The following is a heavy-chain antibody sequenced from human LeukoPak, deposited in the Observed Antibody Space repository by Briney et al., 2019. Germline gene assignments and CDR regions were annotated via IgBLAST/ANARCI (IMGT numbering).Heavy chain of an antibody. V-gene: IGHV4-39*02. CDR2: VYHNGHT. CDR1: GDSINNDNYY. CDR3: ASVLQSGTYPSGSDYYFDS. D-gene: IGHD1-26*01. Sequence: SETLSLTCYVSGDSINNDNYYWGWVRQSPGAGLEWLGSVYHNGHTIYTPSLKSRLTLSVDTSKNHFSLNLTSATAADTAVYFCASVLQSGTYPSGSDYYFDSWGRGTLVAVTS. J-gene: IGHJ4*01.